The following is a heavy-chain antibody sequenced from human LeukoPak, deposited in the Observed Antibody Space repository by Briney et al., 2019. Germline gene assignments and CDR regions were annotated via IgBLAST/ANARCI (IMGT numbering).Heavy chain of an antibody. CDR3: AKDLARYCSGGSCPREFDY. J-gene: IGHJ4*02. CDR2: ISGSGGTT. D-gene: IGHD2-15*01. CDR1: GFTFSNYA. V-gene: IGHV3-23*01. Sequence: GGSLRLSCAASGFTFSNYAVSWVRQAPGKGLEWVSAISGSGGTTYYADSVTGRFTVSRDNSKNTLWLQMNSLRAEDTAVYYCAKDLARYCSGGSCPREFDYWGQGTLVTVSS.